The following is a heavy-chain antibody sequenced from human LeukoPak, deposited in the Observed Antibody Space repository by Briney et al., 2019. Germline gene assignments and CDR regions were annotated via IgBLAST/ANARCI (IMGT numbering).Heavy chain of an antibody. D-gene: IGHD3-10*01. CDR1: GFSVTTNY. J-gene: IGHJ4*02. CDR2: IYSGGGT. Sequence: GGSLRLSCEASGFSVTTNYMTWVRQAPGKGLEWVSVIYSGGGTYYADSVKGRFIISRDNSKNAVSLQMNSLRAEDTAVYYCARDYLPRYGSGIDYWGQGTLVTVSS. CDR3: ARDYLPRYGSGIDY. V-gene: IGHV3-66*01.